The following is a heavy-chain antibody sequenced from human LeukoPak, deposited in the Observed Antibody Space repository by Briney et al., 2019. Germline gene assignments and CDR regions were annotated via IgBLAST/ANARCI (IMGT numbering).Heavy chain of an antibody. Sequence: ASVNVSCKASGYTFSDYDINWVRQATGHGLEWMGWMRGNSGTAGYESKSQGRVIMTRYISNSTACVVRSGLRSEDTAISYCTRAVSGSQQLEGNWGQGALVTVSS. V-gene: IGHV1-8*02. CDR2: MRGNSGTA. J-gene: IGHJ4*02. CDR3: TRAVSGSQQLEGN. D-gene: IGHD1-26*01. CDR1: GYTFSDYD.